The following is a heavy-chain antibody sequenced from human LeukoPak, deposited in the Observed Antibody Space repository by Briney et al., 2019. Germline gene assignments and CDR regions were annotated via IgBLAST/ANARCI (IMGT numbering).Heavy chain of an antibody. Sequence: SETLSFTCAVSGDSISTTRYHWGWIRQPPGKGLEWMASIFYTGSTYYNSSLKSRVTISVDTSKNQFSLKLTSVTAADTAVYYCARHLMSVIDPWGQGTLVTVSS. CDR3: ARHLMSVIDP. D-gene: IGHD3-9*01. V-gene: IGHV4-39*01. J-gene: IGHJ5*02. CDR2: IFYTGST. CDR1: GDSISTTRYH.